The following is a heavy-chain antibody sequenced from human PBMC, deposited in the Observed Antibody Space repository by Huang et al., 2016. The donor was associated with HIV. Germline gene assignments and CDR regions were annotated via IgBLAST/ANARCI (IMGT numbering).Heavy chain of an antibody. CDR3: ARLPHNGWFDS. Sequence: QLRLQESGPGLVKPSETLSLTCSVSGGFISSSSYYWGWIRQPPGKGLEWIANIYYRGTTYRSPSLESRVSMSVDTSKDQFTLKLSSVTAADTAVYYCARLPHNGWFDSWSQGTPVTVSS. CDR2: IYYRGTT. D-gene: IGHD1-20*01. CDR1: GGFISSSSYY. V-gene: IGHV4-39*01. J-gene: IGHJ5*01.